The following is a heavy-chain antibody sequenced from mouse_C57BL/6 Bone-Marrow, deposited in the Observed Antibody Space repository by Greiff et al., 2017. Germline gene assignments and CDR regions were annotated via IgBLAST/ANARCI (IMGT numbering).Heavy chain of an antibody. J-gene: IGHJ3*01. CDR2: ISNGGGST. CDR1: GFTFSDYY. Sequence: DVKLVESGGGLVQPGGSLKLSCAASGFTFSDYYMYWVRQTPEKRLEWVAYISNGGGSTYYPDTVKGRFTISRDNAKNTLYLQMSRLKSEDTAMYYCAREGDYSNYPFAYWGQGTLVTVSA. D-gene: IGHD2-5*01. V-gene: IGHV5-12*01. CDR3: AREGDYSNYPFAY.